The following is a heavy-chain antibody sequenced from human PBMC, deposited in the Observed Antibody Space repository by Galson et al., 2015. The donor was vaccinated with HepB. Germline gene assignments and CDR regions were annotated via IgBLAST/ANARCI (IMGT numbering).Heavy chain of an antibody. V-gene: IGHV3-11*06. J-gene: IGHJ6*03. Sequence: SLRLSCAASGFTFSDYYMSWIRQAPGKGLEWVSYISSSSSYTNYADSVKGRFTISRDNAKNSLYLQMNSLRAEDTAVYYCAREGPVVPAAFPNYYYYYMDVWGKGTTVTVSS. D-gene: IGHD2-2*01. CDR2: ISSSSSYT. CDR3: AREGPVVPAAFPNYYYYYMDV. CDR1: GFTFSDYY.